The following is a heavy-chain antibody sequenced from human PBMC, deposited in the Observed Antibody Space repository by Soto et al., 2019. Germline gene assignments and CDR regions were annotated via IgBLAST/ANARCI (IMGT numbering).Heavy chain of an antibody. J-gene: IGHJ6*02. D-gene: IGHD3-10*01. CDR1: GGTFYRHT. CDR2: VVPFLRVT. CDR3: TRESPPNYYYGMDV. V-gene: IGHV1-69*02. Sequence: QVQMVQSGAEVKKPGSSVNISCKASGGTFYRHTITWVRQAPGQGLEWMGRVVPFLRVTTYAQKFRDRLTIVGDKATDTAYMELGSLTSEDSAIYYCTRESPPNYYYGMDVWGQGTTVTVS.